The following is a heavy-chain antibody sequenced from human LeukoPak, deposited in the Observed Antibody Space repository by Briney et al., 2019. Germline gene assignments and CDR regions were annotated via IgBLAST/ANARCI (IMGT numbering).Heavy chain of an antibody. J-gene: IGHJ5*02. CDR1: GGTFSSYA. CDR2: IIPIFGTA. V-gene: IGHV1-69*05. Sequence: SVKVSCKASGGTFSSYAISWVRQAPGQGLEWMGRIIPIFGTANYAQKFQGRVTITTDESTSTAYMELSSLSSEDTAVYYCERDLWFGEEPNWFDPWGQGTLVTVSS. CDR3: ERDLWFGEEPNWFDP. D-gene: IGHD3-10*01.